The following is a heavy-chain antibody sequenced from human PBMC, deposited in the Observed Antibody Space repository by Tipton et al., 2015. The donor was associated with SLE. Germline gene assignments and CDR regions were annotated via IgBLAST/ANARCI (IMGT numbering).Heavy chain of an antibody. V-gene: IGHV4-59*12. J-gene: IGHJ4*02. Sequence: TLSLTCTVSGGSISSYYWSWIRQPPGKGLEWIGYIYYSGSTNYNPSLKSRVTISVDTSKNQFSLTLSSVTAADTAVYYCARGWYSSSGGGYYFDYWGQGTLVTVSS. CDR1: GGSISSYY. CDR3: ARGWYSSSGGGYYFDY. CDR2: IYYSGST. D-gene: IGHD6-13*01.